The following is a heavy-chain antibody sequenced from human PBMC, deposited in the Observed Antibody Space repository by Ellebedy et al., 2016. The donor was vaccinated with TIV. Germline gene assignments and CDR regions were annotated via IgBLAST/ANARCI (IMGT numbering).Heavy chain of an antibody. V-gene: IGHV4-34*01. Sequence: SETLSLTCDIHGESFSGFYWSWVRQAPGQGLAWIGEISHSGGTSYNPSLKSRVTLSVDTSKNQFSLKLTSVTAADTAVYYCARDLPGHYYGSGSYWDHWGQGALVTVSS. CDR3: ARDLPGHYYGSGSYWDH. CDR1: GESFSGFY. D-gene: IGHD3-10*01. CDR2: ISHSGGT. J-gene: IGHJ4*02.